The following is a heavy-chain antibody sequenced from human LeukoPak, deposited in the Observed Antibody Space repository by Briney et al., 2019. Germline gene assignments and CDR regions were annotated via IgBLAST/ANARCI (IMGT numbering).Heavy chain of an antibody. CDR1: GGSISSSSYY. CDR3: ARVGYGDYVDY. D-gene: IGHD4-17*01. J-gene: IGHJ4*02. V-gene: IGHV4-39*01. Sequence: SETLSLTCTVAGGSISSSSYYWGWIRQPLGKGLEWIGSIYYSGSTYYNPSLKSRVTISVDTTKNQFSLKLSSVTAADTAVYYCARVGYGDYVDYWGQGTLVTVSS. CDR2: IYYSGST.